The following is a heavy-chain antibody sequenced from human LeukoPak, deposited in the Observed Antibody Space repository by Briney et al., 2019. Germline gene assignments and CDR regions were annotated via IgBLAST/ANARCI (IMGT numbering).Heavy chain of an antibody. D-gene: IGHD1-7*01. CDR3: ARDSRGGLLELPSNWFDP. Sequence: GGSLRLSCAASGFTFSSYGMHWVRQAPGKGLEWVAVIWYDGSNKYYADSVKGRFTISRDNSKSTLYLQMNSLRAEDTAVYYCARDSRGGLLELPSNWFDPWGQGTLVTVSS. J-gene: IGHJ5*02. V-gene: IGHV3-33*01. CDR1: GFTFSSYG. CDR2: IWYDGSNK.